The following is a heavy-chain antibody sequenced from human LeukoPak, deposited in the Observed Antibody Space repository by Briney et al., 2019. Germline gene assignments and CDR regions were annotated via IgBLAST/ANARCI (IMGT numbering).Heavy chain of an antibody. CDR3: AKSGPTLIRGAMGVHYFDY. Sequence: GGSLRLSCAASGFTFSSYGMHWVRQAPGKGLEWVSAISGSGGSTYYADSVKSRFTISRDNSKNTLYLQMNSLRAEDTAAYYCAKSGPTLIRGAMGVHYFDYWGQGTLVTVSS. J-gene: IGHJ4*02. V-gene: IGHV3-23*01. D-gene: IGHD3-10*01. CDR2: ISGSGGST. CDR1: GFTFSSYG.